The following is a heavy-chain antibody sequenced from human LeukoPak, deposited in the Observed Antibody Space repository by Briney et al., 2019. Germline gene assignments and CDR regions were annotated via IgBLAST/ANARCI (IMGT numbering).Heavy chain of an antibody. CDR3: AKEGDYYDSSGYYSSYFDY. Sequence: PGGSLRLSCAASGFTFRSYWMTWVRQYPGKGLEWGANIKQDGSETYYADSVKGRFTISRDNAKRSLYLQMNSLRAEDTAVYYCAKEGDYYDSSGYYSSYFDYWGQGTLVTVSS. V-gene: IGHV3-7*01. D-gene: IGHD3-22*01. J-gene: IGHJ4*02. CDR2: IKQDGSET. CDR1: GFTFRSYW.